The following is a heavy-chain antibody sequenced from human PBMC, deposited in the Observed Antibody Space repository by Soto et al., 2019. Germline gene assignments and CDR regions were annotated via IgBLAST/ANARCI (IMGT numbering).Heavy chain of an antibody. Sequence: EVQLSESGGGLVQPGGSLRLSCAASGFTFSSYAMSWVRQAPGKGLEWVSAISGSGGSTYYADSVKGRFTISRDNSKNTLYLQMNSLRAEDTAVYYCAKVELTYYDYVWGSLGAFDIWGQGTMVTVSS. CDR1: GFTFSSYA. D-gene: IGHD3-16*01. J-gene: IGHJ3*02. CDR2: ISGSGGST. CDR3: AKVELTYYDYVWGSLGAFDI. V-gene: IGHV3-23*01.